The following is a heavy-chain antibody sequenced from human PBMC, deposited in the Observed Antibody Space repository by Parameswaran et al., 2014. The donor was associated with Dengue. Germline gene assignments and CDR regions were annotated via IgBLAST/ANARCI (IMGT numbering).Heavy chain of an antibody. CDR2: ISAYNGNT. J-gene: IGHJ4*02. V-gene: IGHV1-18*01. D-gene: IGHD6-19*01. Sequence: WVRQAPGQGLEWMGWISAYNGNTNYAQKLQGRVTMTTDTSTSTAYMELRSLRSDDTAVYYCARTGPIAVAAPDYWGQGTLVTVSS. CDR3: ARTGPIAVAAPDY.